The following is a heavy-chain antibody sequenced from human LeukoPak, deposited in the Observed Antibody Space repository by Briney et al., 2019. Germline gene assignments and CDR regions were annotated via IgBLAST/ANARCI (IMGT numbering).Heavy chain of an antibody. CDR2: IIPILGIA. CDR1: GGTFSSYA. CDR3: AREARGFGEFRLFDY. J-gene: IGHJ4*02. D-gene: IGHD3-10*01. V-gene: IGHV1-69*04. Sequence: SVKVSCKASGGTFSSYAISWVRQAPGQGLEWMGRIIPILGIANYAQKFQGRVTITADKSTSTAYMELSSLRSEDTAVYYCAREARGFGEFRLFDYWGQGTLVTVSS.